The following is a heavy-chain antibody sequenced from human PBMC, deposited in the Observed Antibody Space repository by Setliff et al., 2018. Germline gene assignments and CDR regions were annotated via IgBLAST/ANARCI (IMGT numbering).Heavy chain of an antibody. Sequence: GGSLRLSCSASGFTFDNYAMHWVRQAPGKGLEWVSGINWNSDTIAYADSVKGRFTISRDNAKNSLFLQMSSLRAEDTALYYCARSINGYQQRYDIWGQGALVTVSS. CDR3: ARSINGYQQRYDI. CDR1: GFTFDNYA. V-gene: IGHV3-9*01. CDR2: INWNSDTI. J-gene: IGHJ4*02. D-gene: IGHD3-22*01.